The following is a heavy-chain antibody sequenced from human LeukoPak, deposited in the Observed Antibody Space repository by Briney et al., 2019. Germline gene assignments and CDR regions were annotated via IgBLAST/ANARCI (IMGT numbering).Heavy chain of an antibody. Sequence: PGGSLRLSCAASGFTFSSYSMNWVRQAPGKGLEWVSSISSSSYIYYADSVKGRFTISRDNAKNSLYLQMNSLRAEDTAVYYCAESGSTRPRGWFDPWGQGTLVTVSS. D-gene: IGHD3-10*01. J-gene: IGHJ5*02. V-gene: IGHV3-21*01. CDR3: AESGSTRPRGWFDP. CDR1: GFTFSSYS. CDR2: ISSSSYI.